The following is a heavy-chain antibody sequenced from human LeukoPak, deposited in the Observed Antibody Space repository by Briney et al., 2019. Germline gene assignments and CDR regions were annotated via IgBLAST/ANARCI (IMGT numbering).Heavy chain of an antibody. Sequence: GGSLRLSCAASGFTFSSYWMSWARQAPGKGLEWVANIKQDGSEKYYVDSVKGRFTISRDNAKNSLYLQMNSLRAEDTAVYYCARVPRRRFLEWLYLDYWGQGTLVTVSS. CDR3: ARVPRRRFLEWLYLDY. CDR2: IKQDGSEK. J-gene: IGHJ4*02. V-gene: IGHV3-7*01. CDR1: GFTFSSYW. D-gene: IGHD3-3*01.